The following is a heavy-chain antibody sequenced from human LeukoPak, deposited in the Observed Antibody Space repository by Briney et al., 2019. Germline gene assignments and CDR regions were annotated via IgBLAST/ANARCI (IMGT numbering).Heavy chain of an antibody. Sequence: GGSLRLSCAASGFTFSSYAMSWVRQAPGKGLEWVSAISGSGGSTYYADSVKGRFTISRDNSKNTPYLQMNSLRAEDTAVYYCAKSSGYYGSGSYSYFDYWGQGTLVTVSS. CDR3: AKSSGYYGSGSYSYFDY. CDR2: ISGSGGST. V-gene: IGHV3-23*01. D-gene: IGHD3-10*01. J-gene: IGHJ4*02. CDR1: GFTFSSYA.